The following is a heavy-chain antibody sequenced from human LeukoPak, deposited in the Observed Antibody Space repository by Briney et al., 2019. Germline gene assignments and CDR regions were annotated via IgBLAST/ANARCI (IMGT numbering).Heavy chain of an antibody. CDR2: IKQDGSEK. CDR3: ARDGTIFGVIICY. D-gene: IGHD3-3*01. V-gene: IGHV3-7*01. J-gene: IGHJ4*02. Sequence: GGSLRLSCAASGFSFSSFWMSWVRQAPGKGLEWVANIKQDGSEKYYADSVKGRFTISRDNAKNSLYLQMNNLRVDDTAVYYCARDGTIFGVIICYWGQGTLVTVSS. CDR1: GFSFSSFW.